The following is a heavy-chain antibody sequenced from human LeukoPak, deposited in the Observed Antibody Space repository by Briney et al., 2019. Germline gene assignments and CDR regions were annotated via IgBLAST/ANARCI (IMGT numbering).Heavy chain of an antibody. V-gene: IGHV3-72*01. CDR3: ARVFHDSSGYYYIDF. J-gene: IGHJ4*02. CDR1: GFTFSDHY. D-gene: IGHD3-22*01. CDR2: GRDKPHSYST. Sequence: GGSLRRSCAASGFTFSDHYMDWVRQAPGKGLEWVGCGRDKPHSYSTEYAASAKGRFTVSRDDSKNSLYLQMNSLKTEDTAVYFCARVFHDSSGYYYIDFWGQGTLVTVSS.